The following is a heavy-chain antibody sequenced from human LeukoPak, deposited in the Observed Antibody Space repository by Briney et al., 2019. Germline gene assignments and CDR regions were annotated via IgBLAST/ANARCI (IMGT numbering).Heavy chain of an antibody. Sequence: KPSETLSLTCAVSGYSISSGYYWGWIRQPPGKGLEWIGSIYHSGSTYYNPSLKSRVTISVDTSKNQFSLKLSSVTAADTAVYYCARHRGFWFFDYWGQGTLVTVSS. V-gene: IGHV4-38-2*01. J-gene: IGHJ4*02. CDR1: GYSISSGYY. CDR2: IYHSGST. D-gene: IGHD3-3*01. CDR3: ARHRGFWFFDY.